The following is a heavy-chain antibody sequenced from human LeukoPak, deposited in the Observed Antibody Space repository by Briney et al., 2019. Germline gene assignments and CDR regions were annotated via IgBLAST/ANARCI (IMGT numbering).Heavy chain of an antibody. V-gene: IGHV4-59*08. Sequence: SETLSLTCTVSGGSISSYYRSWIRQPPGKGLEWIGYIYYSGSTNYNPSLRSRVTISVDTSKNQFSLKLSSVTAADTAVYYCARNLGSGWYYDYWGQGILVTVSS. CDR1: GGSISSYY. CDR2: IYYSGST. D-gene: IGHD6-19*01. J-gene: IGHJ4*02. CDR3: ARNLGSGWYYDY.